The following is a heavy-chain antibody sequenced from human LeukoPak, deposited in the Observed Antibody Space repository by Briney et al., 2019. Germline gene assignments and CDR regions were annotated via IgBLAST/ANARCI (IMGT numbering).Heavy chain of an antibody. CDR1: GFTFGDYV. D-gene: IGHD3-3*01. CDR3: TRGSDTVFGVSRDGFDY. CDR2: IRRKAYGGTT. Sequence: GVSLRLSCTASGFTFGDYVVSWFRQAPGKGLEWVGFIRRKAYGGTTEYAASVKGRFTISRDDSKSIAYLQMNSLKTEDTGVYYCTRGSDTVFGVSRDGFDYWGQGTLVAVSS. V-gene: IGHV3-49*03. J-gene: IGHJ4*02.